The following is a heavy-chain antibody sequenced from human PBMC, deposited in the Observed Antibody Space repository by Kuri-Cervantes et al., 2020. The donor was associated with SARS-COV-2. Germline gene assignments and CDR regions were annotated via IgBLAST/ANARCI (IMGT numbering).Heavy chain of an antibody. CDR2: ISAYNGNT. Sequence: ASVKVSCKASGFTFTSSAMQWVRQARGQRLEWMGWISAYNGNTNYAQKLQGRVTMTTDTSTSTAYMELRSLRSDDTAVYYCASILPDSSGWYGYWGQGTLVTVSS. CDR1: GFTFTSSA. J-gene: IGHJ4*02. CDR3: ASILPDSSGWYGY. V-gene: IGHV1-18*01. D-gene: IGHD6-19*01.